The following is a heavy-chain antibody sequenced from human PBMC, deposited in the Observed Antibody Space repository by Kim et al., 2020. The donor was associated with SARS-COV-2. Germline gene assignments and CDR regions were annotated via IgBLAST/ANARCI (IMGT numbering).Heavy chain of an antibody. J-gene: IGHJ4*02. CDR1: GFTFSTYE. CDR2: ISSSGNTI. V-gene: IGHV3-48*03. Sequence: GGSLRLSCAASGFTFSTYEMNWVRQAPGKGLEWVSYISSSGNTIYYADSVKGRFSISRDNAKNSLYLQINSLRAEDTAVYYCARGDSNSWYQPIDYWGQGTLVTVSS. D-gene: IGHD6-13*01. CDR3: ARGDSNSWYQPIDY.